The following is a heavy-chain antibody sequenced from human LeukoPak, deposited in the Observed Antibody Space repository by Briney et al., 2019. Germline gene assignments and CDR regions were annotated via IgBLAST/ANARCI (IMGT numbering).Heavy chain of an antibody. D-gene: IGHD3-10*01. V-gene: IGHV3-43*02. J-gene: IGHJ4*02. CDR1: GFTFDDYA. CDR3: AKGMVRGVTRGGYYFDY. CDR2: ISGDGGNT. Sequence: GSLRLSCAASGFTFDDYAMHWVRQIPGKGLEWVSLISGDGGNTKYADSVKGRLTISRDNSKNSLYLQMNSLRTEDTALYYCAKGMVRGVTRGGYYFDYWGQETLVTVSS.